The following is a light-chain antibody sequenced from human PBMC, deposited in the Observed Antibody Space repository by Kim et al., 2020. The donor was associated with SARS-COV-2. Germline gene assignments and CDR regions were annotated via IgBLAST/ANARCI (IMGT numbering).Light chain of an antibody. Sequence: EIVLTQSPATLSVSPGERITLSCRASQRISSSLAWYQQKTGQAPSLLIYDASTRATGIPDRFSGSGSGTGFTLTITSLQSEDVAVYFCQQYADWPPLTFGQGTKLEI. CDR1: QRISSS. CDR3: QQYADWPPLT. V-gene: IGKV3-15*01. CDR2: DAS. J-gene: IGKJ2*01.